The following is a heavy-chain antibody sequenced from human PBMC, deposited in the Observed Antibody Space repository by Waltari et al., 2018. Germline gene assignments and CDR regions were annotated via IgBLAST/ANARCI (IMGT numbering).Heavy chain of an antibody. CDR3: ARLWDSNVGYLTRPMDV. Sequence: QVQLVQSGSEVKKAGASVKVSCKPPGYNFIVDYLYCVRQAPGQGLEWVGRINPYTGVTDYAQRFQDRVTVSRDTSISTAYMDMRRLRSDDTAVYFCARLWDSNVGYLTRPMDVWGQGTTVTVS. CDR1: GYNFIVDY. D-gene: IGHD3-16*01. J-gene: IGHJ6*02. V-gene: IGHV1-2*06. CDR2: INPYTGVT.